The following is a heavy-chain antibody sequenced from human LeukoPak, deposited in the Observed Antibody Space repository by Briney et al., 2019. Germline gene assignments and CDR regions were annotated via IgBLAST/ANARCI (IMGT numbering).Heavy chain of an antibody. V-gene: IGHV3-21*01. D-gene: IGHD5-18*01. CDR3: ARGSDTAMVLFSCFDY. CDR1: GFTFSTYT. J-gene: IGHJ4*02. Sequence: GGSLRLSCAASGFTFSTYTMNWVRQAPGKGLEWVSSISSSSSYIYYADSVKGRFTISRDNARKSLYLQMSTLRAEDTAVYYCARGSDTAMVLFSCFDYWGQGTLVTVSS. CDR2: ISSSSSYI.